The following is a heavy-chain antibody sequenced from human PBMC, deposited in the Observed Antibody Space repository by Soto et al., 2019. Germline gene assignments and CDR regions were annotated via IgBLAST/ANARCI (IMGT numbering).Heavy chain of an antibody. CDR2: IIPIFGTA. D-gene: IGHD6-13*01. CDR1: GGTFSSYA. J-gene: IGHJ3*02. CDR3: ARASVPLKGPQYSSSWGPVAFDI. Sequence: ASVKVSCKASGGTFSSYAISWVRQAPGQGLEWMGGIIPIFGTANYAQKFQGRVTITADESTSTAYMELSSLRSEDTAVYYCARASVPLKGPQYSSSWGPVAFDIWGQGTMVTVSS. V-gene: IGHV1-69*13.